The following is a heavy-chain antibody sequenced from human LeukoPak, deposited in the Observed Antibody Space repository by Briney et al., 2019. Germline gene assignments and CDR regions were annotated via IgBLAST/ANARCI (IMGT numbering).Heavy chain of an antibody. CDR1: GFTFSSYG. J-gene: IGHJ4*02. D-gene: IGHD6-19*01. CDR2: IWYDGSNK. V-gene: IGHV3-33*06. CDR3: AKASLXSSGWHAFDY. Sequence: PGGFLRLSCAASGFTFSSYGMHWVRQAPGKGLEWVAVIWYDGSNKYYADSVKGRFTISRDNSKNTLYLQMNSLRAEDTAVYYCAKASLXSSGWHAFDYWGQGTLVTVSS.